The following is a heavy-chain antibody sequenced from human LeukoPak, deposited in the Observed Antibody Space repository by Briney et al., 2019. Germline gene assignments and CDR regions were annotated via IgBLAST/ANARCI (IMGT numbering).Heavy chain of an antibody. CDR1: GGSIRRYY. V-gene: IGHV4-4*09. Sequence: SETLSLTCSVSGGSIRRYYWSWIRQPPGKGLEGIGYIYTSGSTNYNPSLQSRVTISVDTSKNQFSLKLSSVTAADTAVYYCARLRRDSSGYYLDYWGQGTLVTVSS. CDR3: ARLRRDSSGYYLDY. D-gene: IGHD3-22*01. J-gene: IGHJ4*02. CDR2: IYTSGST.